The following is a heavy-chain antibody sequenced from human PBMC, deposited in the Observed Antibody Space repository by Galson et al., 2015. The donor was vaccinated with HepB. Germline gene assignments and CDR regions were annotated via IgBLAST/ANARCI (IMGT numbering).Heavy chain of an antibody. CDR3: TRHSPDYYGSGSVGIYAMDI. CDR2: IRSNANSYAT. Sequence: SLRLSCAASGFTFSGSAMHWVRQASGKGLEWIGRIRSNANSYATAYAASVKGRFTISRDDSKNTAYLQMNSLKTEDTAVYYCTRHSPDYYGSGSVGIYAMDIWSPGTTVSVSS. CDR1: GFTFSGSA. V-gene: IGHV3-73*01. J-gene: IGHJ6*02. D-gene: IGHD3-10*01.